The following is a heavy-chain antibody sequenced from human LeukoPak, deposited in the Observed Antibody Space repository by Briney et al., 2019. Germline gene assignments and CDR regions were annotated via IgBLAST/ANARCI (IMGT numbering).Heavy chain of an antibody. D-gene: IGHD6-19*01. Sequence: PGGSLRLSCAASGFTFSSYEMNWVRQAPGKGLEWVSYSSSGGSAIYYADSVKGRFTISRDNAKNSLYLQMNSLRAEDTAVYYCVRDPSVAGDDYWLQGTPVTVSS. CDR3: VRDPSVAGDDY. CDR2: SSSGGSAI. CDR1: GFTFSSYE. J-gene: IGHJ4*02. V-gene: IGHV3-48*03.